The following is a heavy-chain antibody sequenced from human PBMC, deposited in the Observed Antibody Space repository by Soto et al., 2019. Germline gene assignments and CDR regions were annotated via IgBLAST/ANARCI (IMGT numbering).Heavy chain of an antibody. J-gene: IGHJ4*02. D-gene: IGHD6-19*01. CDR3: ARRSSGWYFDY. Sequence: EVQLLESGGGLVQPGGSLRLSCAASEFTFSSYAMSWVRQAPGKGLEWVSAISGSGGSTYYADSVKGRFTISRDNSKNTLYLQVNSLGAEDTAVYYCARRSSGWYFDYWGQGTLVTVSS. V-gene: IGHV3-23*01. CDR2: ISGSGGST. CDR1: EFTFSSYA.